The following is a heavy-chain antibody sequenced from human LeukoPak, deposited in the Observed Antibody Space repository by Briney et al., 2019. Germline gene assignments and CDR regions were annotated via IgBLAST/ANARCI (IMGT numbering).Heavy chain of an antibody. J-gene: IGHJ4*02. CDR2: ISGSGGST. V-gene: IGHV3-23*01. CDR1: GFRFSSYA. Sequence: GGSLRLSCAASGFRFSSYAMSWVRQAPGQGLEWVSAISGSGGSTYYADSVKGRFTISRDNSKNTLYLQMNSLRAEDTAVYYCAKPSSSWYRHFDYWGQGTLVTVSS. D-gene: IGHD6-13*01. CDR3: AKPSSSWYRHFDY.